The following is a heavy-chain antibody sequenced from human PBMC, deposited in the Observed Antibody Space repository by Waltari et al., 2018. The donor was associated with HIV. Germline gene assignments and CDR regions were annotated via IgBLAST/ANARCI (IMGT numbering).Heavy chain of an antibody. Sequence: QIQLVQSGAEVKKPGASVKVSCKASGYTFIDHYIHWERQAPGQGLEWMGWINPKSGGTNYTQRFQGRVTMTSDTSISTAYMELRRLKSDDTAVYYCARVYCSGGSCYFRFHPWGQGTLVTVSS. CDR2: INPKSGGT. D-gene: IGHD2-15*01. CDR1: GYTFIDHY. V-gene: IGHV1-2*02. CDR3: ARVYCSGGSCYFRFHP. J-gene: IGHJ5*02.